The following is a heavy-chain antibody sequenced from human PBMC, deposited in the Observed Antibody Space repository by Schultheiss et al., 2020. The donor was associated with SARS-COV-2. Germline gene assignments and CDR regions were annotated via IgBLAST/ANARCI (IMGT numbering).Heavy chain of an antibody. CDR3: ARATMVRGVRVSLDY. CDR2: IWYDGSNK. CDR1: GFTFSDYY. V-gene: IGHV3-33*08. Sequence: GGSLRLSCSASGFTFSDYYMSWIRQAPGKGLEWVAVIWYDGSNKYYADSVKGRFTISRDNAKNTLYLQMNSLRAEDTAVYYCARATMVRGVRVSLDYWGQGTLFTVSS. D-gene: IGHD3-10*01. J-gene: IGHJ4*02.